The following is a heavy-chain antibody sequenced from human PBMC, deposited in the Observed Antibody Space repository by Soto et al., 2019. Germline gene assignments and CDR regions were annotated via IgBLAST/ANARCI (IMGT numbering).Heavy chain of an antibody. J-gene: IGHJ4*02. CDR2: ISGSGDNT. V-gene: IGHV3-23*01. Sequence: EVQLLESGGGLVQRGGSLRLSCEGSGFTFSTYAMSWVRQAQGKGLEWVSGISGSGDNTYYADSVKGRCTISRDNSKNTLYIQMRTLGAEDTALYYCALRKSGSYFDFWGQGCLVPVSS. CDR1: GFTFSTYA. D-gene: IGHD1-26*01. CDR3: ALRKSGSYFDF.